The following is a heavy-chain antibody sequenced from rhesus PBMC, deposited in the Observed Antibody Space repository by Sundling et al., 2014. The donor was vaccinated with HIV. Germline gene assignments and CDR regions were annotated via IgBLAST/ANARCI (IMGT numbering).Heavy chain of an antibody. CDR2: IYWNDRK. CDR1: GFLLSTSGMG. D-gene: IGHD6-37*01. J-gene: IGHJ3*01. CDR3: ARAPYSSDWSINAFNF. Sequence: QVTLKESGPALVKPTETLTLTCTLSGFLLSTSGMGVGWIRQPPGKALEWLANIYWNDRKYYTTSLKNSLSISKDASKNQVVLTVTDMDPMDTGTYYCARAPYSSDWSINAFNFWGQGLRVTVSS. V-gene: IGHV2S1*01.